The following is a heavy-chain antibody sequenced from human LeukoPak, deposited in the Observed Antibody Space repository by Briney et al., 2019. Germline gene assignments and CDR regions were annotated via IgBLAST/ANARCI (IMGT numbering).Heavy chain of an antibody. CDR1: GFTLGSYA. CDR2: IDGSGDGT. V-gene: IGHV3-23*01. Sequence: GGSLRLSCAASGFTLGSYAMNWVRQAPGKGLEWVSGIDGSGDGTYYADSVKGRFTVSRDNSKNTVYLHLNSLRADDTAVYYCAKDWPNGFDYWGQGTLVIVSS. J-gene: IGHJ4*02. CDR3: AKDWPNGFDY.